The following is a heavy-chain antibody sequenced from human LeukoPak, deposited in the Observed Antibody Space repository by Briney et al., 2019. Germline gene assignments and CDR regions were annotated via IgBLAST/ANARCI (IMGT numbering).Heavy chain of an antibody. J-gene: IGHJ6*02. V-gene: IGHV3-48*01. Sequence: PGGSLRPSSAASGFTFSSYSMNWVRQAPGKGLEWVSYISSSSSTIYYADSVKGRFTISRDNAKNSLYLQMNSLRAEDTAVYYCARDLEFYGMDVWGQGTTVTVSS. CDR3: ARDLEFYGMDV. CDR2: ISSSSSTI. CDR1: GFTFSSYS.